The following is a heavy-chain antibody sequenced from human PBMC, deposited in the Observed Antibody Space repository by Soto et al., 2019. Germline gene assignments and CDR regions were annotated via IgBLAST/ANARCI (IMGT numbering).Heavy chain of an antibody. CDR3: ARAHYDSDAFDF. V-gene: IGHV1-46*03. J-gene: IGHJ3*01. CDR2: ISPGGGTT. D-gene: IGHD3-22*01. CDR1: GYTFTTNF. Sequence: VQLVQSGAEVKKPGASVKISCKASGYTFTTNFIHWIRQAPGQGLEWVGIISPGGGTTVYAQKFQRRVTMTRDTSTSTVYMELRNLRSEDTAVFYCARAHYDSDAFDFWGQGTMVIVSS.